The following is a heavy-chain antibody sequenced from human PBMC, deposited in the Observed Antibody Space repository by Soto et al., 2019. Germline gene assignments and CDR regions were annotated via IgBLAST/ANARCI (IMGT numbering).Heavy chain of an antibody. J-gene: IGHJ4*02. D-gene: IGHD1-26*01. Sequence: QVQLVESGGGVVQPGRSLRLSCAASGFTFSTYGMHWVRQAQGKGLEWDAVIWYDAINTYYADSVTGRFTISRDNSKSXXYLQMNXXRAEDTAVYYCARDRLLGNSFDYWGQGSLVTVSS. CDR3: ARDRLLGNSFDY. CDR1: GFTFSTYG. CDR2: IWYDAINT. V-gene: IGHV3-33*01.